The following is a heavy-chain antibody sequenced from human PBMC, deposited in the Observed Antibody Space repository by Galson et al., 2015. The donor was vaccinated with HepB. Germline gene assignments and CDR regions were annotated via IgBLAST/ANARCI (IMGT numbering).Heavy chain of an antibody. CDR3: ARARKEWELLQSGFDY. D-gene: IGHD1-26*01. CDR1: GFTFNSYA. Sequence: SLRLSCAASGFTFNSYAMHWVRQAPGKGLEWVAVISYDGSNKYYADSVKGRFTISRDNSKNTLYLQMNSLRAEDTAVYYCARARKEWELLQSGFDYWGQGTLVTVSS. V-gene: IGHV3-30*04. J-gene: IGHJ4*02. CDR2: ISYDGSNK.